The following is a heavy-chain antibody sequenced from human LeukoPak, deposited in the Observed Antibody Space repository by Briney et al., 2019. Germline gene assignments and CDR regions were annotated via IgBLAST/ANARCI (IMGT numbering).Heavy chain of an antibody. CDR2: IRYDGSNK. D-gene: IGHD3-10*01. CDR3: ARDRPTYYYGSGSPGDY. J-gene: IGHJ4*02. Sequence: GGSLRLSCAASGFTFSSYGMHWVRQAPGKGLEWVAFIRYDGSNKYYADSVKGRFTISRDNSKNTLYLQMNSLRAEDTAVYYCARDRPTYYYGSGSPGDYWGQGTLVTVSS. CDR1: GFTFSSYG. V-gene: IGHV3-30*02.